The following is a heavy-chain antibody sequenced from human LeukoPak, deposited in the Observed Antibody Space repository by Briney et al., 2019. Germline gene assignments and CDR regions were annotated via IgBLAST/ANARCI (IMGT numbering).Heavy chain of an antibody. D-gene: IGHD3-16*01. CDR3: AREFGRVALYKWFDP. Sequence: GGSLRLSCAASGFTFSSYAVHWVRQTPGKGLDWVAFISNDGTTKDYADSVKGRFIISRDNSNNTLYLQMSSLRPEDTAIYSCAREFGRVALYKWFDPWGQGTLVTVSS. CDR2: ISNDGTTK. CDR1: GFTFSSYA. V-gene: IGHV3-30*04. J-gene: IGHJ5*02.